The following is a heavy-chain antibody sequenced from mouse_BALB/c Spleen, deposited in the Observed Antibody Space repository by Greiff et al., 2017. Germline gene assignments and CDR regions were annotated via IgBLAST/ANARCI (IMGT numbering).Heavy chain of an antibody. Sequence: EVKLMESGGGLVKPGGSLKLSCAASGFTFSDYYMYWVRQTPEKRLEWVATISDGGSYTYYPDSVKGRFTISRDNAKNNLYLQMSSLKSEDTAMYYCARGWLRHAMDYWGQGTSVTVSS. CDR1: GFTFSDYY. D-gene: IGHD2-2*01. CDR2: ISDGGSYT. J-gene: IGHJ4*01. V-gene: IGHV5-4*02. CDR3: ARGWLRHAMDY.